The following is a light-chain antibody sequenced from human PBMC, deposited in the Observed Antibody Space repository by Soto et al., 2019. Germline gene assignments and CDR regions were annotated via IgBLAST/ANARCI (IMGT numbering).Light chain of an antibody. CDR1: QSVRSSY. CDR3: QQYGNSPWT. CDR2: GAS. V-gene: IGKV3-20*01. J-gene: IGKJ1*01. Sequence: EIVLTQSPGSLSLSPGERATLSCRASQSVRSSYLAWYQQKPGQAPSLLIYGASSRATGIPDRFSGSGSGTDFTFTISRLEPEDFAVYYCQQYGNSPWTFGQGTKVEIK.